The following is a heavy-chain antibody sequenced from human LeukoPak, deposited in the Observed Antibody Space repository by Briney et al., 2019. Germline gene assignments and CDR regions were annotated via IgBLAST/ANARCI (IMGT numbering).Heavy chain of an antibody. CDR2: IYSGGST. J-gene: IGHJ4*02. CDR3: ARISGIRWTSPFFDY. V-gene: IGHV3-66*01. CDR1: GFTFSSYA. D-gene: IGHD4-23*01. Sequence: PGGSLRLSCAASGFTFSSYAMSWVRQAPGKGLEWVSVIYSGGSTYYADSVKGRFTISRDNSKNTLYLQMNSLRAEDTAVYYCARISGIRWTSPFFDYWGQGTLVTVSS.